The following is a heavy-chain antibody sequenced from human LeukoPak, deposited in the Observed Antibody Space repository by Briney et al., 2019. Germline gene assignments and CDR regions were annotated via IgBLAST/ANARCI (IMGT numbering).Heavy chain of an antibody. J-gene: IGHJ5*02. V-gene: IGHV1-69*01. CDR1: GGTFSSYA. D-gene: IGHD3-10*01. CDR2: IIPIFGTA. Sequence: GSSVKVSCKASGGTFSSYAISWVRQAPGQGLEWMGGIIPIFGTANYAQKFQGRVTITADESTSTAYMELSSLRSEDTAVYYCASSYYYGSGSYRWFAPWGQGTLVTVSS. CDR3: ASSYYYGSGSYRWFAP.